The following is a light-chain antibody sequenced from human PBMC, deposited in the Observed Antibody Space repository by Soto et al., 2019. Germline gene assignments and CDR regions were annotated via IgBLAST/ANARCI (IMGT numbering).Light chain of an antibody. Sequence: QSVLTQPPSASGSPGQSVTISCTGASSDVGGYSYVSWYQQHPGKAPELMIYEVSKRPSGVPDRFSGSKFGNTASLTVSGLQAEDEADYYCSSYGGSNNLVFGGGTKVTVL. CDR1: SSDVGGYSY. J-gene: IGLJ2*01. CDR2: EVS. CDR3: SSYGGSNNLV. V-gene: IGLV2-8*01.